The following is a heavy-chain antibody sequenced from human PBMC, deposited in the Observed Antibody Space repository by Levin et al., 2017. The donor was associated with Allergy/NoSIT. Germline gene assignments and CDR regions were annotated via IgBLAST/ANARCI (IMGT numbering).Heavy chain of an antibody. Sequence: GGSLRLSCAASGFTFSSYGMHWVRQASGKGLEWVAVISYDGNNKYYVDSVKGRFTISRDNSKNTLYLQMNSLRAEDTAVYYCAKDRAVRSSTAEYFQHWGQGTLVTVSS. D-gene: IGHD6-6*01. J-gene: IGHJ1*01. CDR2: ISYDGNNK. V-gene: IGHV3-30*18. CDR3: AKDRAVRSSTAEYFQH. CDR1: GFTFSSYG.